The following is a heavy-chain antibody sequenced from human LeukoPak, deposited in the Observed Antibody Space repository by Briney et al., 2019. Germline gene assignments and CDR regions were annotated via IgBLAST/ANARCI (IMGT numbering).Heavy chain of an antibody. V-gene: IGHV3-7*01. Sequence: GGSLRLSCAASGFTFSSYWMSWVRQAPGKGLEWVANMNRDGSEKNYVDSIKGRFTISRDNAANSLYLQMNSLRVEDTAVYYCARDGGIIRFGGQDVWGQGTTVIVS. CDR2: MNRDGSEK. CDR1: GFTFSSYW. D-gene: IGHD3-16*01. CDR3: ARDGGIIRFGGQDV. J-gene: IGHJ6*02.